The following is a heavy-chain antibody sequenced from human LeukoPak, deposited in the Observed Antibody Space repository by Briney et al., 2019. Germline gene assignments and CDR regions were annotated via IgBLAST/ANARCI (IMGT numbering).Heavy chain of an antibody. CDR3: ARRRVVVASTDGASGAFDI. CDR2: IDDSGST. Sequence: PSETLSLTCTVSGGSIRNYYWNWIRQPPGKGLEWIGYIDDSGSTSYDPSLKSRVSILVDTSKNQFSLKLRSVTAADTAVYYCARRRVVVASTDGASGAFDIWGQGTMVTVSS. J-gene: IGHJ3*02. D-gene: IGHD2-15*01. CDR1: GGSIRNYY. V-gene: IGHV4-59*01.